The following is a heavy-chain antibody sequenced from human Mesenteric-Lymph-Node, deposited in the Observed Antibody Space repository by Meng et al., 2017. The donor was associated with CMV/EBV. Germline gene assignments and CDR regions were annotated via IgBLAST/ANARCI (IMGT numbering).Heavy chain of an antibody. Sequence: GESLKISCAASGFTVSSNYMSWVRQAPGKGLELVANIKQDGSDKYYVDSVKGRFTISRDNAKNSLYLQMNSLRAEDTAMYYCTDPPMGYWGQGTLVTVSS. D-gene: IGHD5-24*01. CDR1: GFTVSSNY. V-gene: IGHV3-7*01. CDR2: IKQDGSDK. J-gene: IGHJ4*02. CDR3: TDPPMGY.